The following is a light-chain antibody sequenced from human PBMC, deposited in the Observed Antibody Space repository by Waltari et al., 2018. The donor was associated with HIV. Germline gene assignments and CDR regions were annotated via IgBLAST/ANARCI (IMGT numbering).Light chain of an antibody. CDR3: QVWGSSSDPWV. CDR2: YDS. V-gene: IGLV3-21*04. J-gene: IGLJ3*02. CDR1: NIGSKS. Sequence: SYVLTQPPSVSVAPGKTARITCGGNNIGSKSVPWYQQKPGQAPVLVIYYDSDRPSGIPERFSGSNSGNTATLTISRVEAGDEADYYCQVWGSSSDPWVFGGGTKLTVL.